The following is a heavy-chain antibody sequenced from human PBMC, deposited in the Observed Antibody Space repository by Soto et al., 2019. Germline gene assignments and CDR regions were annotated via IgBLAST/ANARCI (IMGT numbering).Heavy chain of an antibody. V-gene: IGHV3-23*01. J-gene: IGHJ4*02. CDR1: GFTFSRYV. CDR2: INSNGDST. Sequence: EVQLLESGGSLVQPGGSLRLSCVASGFTFSRYVMSWVRQAPGKGLEWVSTINSNGDSTYYADSVKGRFTISRDNSRNSLYLQVTSLRAEDTAVYYCARVPDLDYCSRTSCLYYFDYWGQGALVSVSS. CDR3: ARVPDLDYCSRTSCLYYFDY. D-gene: IGHD2-2*01.